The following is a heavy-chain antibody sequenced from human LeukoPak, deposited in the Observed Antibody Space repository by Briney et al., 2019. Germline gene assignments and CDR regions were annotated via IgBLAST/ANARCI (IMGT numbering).Heavy chain of an antibody. J-gene: IGHJ6*02. V-gene: IGHV3-74*01. CDR2: IHSDGSST. Sequence: GGSLRLSCAASGFTFSSHWMHWVCQAPGKGLVWVSRIHSDGSSTDYADSVKGRFTVSRDNAKNTLYLQMNSLRAEDTAVYYCARGGVTNNYSSAMDVWGQGTTVTVSS. CDR3: ARGGVTNNYSSAMDV. D-gene: IGHD4-11*01. CDR1: GFTFSSHW.